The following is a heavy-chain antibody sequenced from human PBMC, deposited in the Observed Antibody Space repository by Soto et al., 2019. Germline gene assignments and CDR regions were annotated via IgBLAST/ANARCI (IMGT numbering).Heavy chain of an antibody. V-gene: IGHV4-59*11. CDR2: IYYSATT. J-gene: IGHJ4*02. Sequence: SETLSLTCTVSGAPLSSHYWSWFRQPPGKGLEWIGYIYYSATTNYNPSLKSRVSISVDTSKTQFSLKLRSATAADTAVYYCARRWGTTFDYWGQGTLVTVPQ. D-gene: IGHD3-16*01. CDR3: ARRWGTTFDY. CDR1: GAPLSSHY.